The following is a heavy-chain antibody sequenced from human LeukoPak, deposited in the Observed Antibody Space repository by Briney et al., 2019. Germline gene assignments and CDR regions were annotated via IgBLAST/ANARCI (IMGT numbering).Heavy chain of an antibody. CDR2: ISGSGGST. CDR1: GFTFSSYA. Sequence: GASLRLSCAAFGFTFSSYAMSWVRQAPGKGLEWVSAISGSGGSTYYADSVKGRFTISRDNSKNTLYLQMNSLRAEDTAVYYCAKDDYGEVEGWFDPWGQGTLVTVSS. V-gene: IGHV3-23*01. J-gene: IGHJ5*02. D-gene: IGHD4-17*01. CDR3: AKDDYGEVEGWFDP.